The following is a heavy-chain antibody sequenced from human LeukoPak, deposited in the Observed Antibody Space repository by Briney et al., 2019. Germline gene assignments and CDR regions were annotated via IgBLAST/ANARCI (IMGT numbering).Heavy chain of an antibody. V-gene: IGHV4-30-2*01. D-gene: IGHD6-13*01. CDR1: GGSISSGGYS. J-gene: IGHJ5*02. Sequence: PSQTLSLTCAVSGGSISSGGYSWSWIRQPPGKGLGWIGYIYHSGSTYYNPSLKSRVTISVDRSKNQFSLKLSSVTAADTAVYYCARYSSSWYWFDPWGQGTLVTVSS. CDR2: IYHSGST. CDR3: ARYSSSWYWFDP.